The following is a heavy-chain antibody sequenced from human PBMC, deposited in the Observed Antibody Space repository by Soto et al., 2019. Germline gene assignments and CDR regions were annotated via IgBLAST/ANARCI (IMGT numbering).Heavy chain of an antibody. Sequence: EVQLVESGGGLVQPGGSLRLSCAASGFTFSSYSMNWVRQAPGKGLEWVSYISSSSSTIYYADSVKGRFTISRDNAKNVLELKRNRRGAGGTAVCDGGGGGGGVFGGVISHSYYFDYWGQGTLVTVSS. CDR3: GGGGGGVFGGVISHSYYFDY. CDR1: GFTFSSYS. J-gene: IGHJ4*02. CDR2: ISSSSSTI. D-gene: IGHD3-16*02. V-gene: IGHV3-48*01.